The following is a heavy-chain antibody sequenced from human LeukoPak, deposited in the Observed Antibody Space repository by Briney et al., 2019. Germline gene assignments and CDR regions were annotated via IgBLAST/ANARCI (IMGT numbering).Heavy chain of an antibody. CDR2: VDPEDGET. V-gene: IGHV1-69-2*01. J-gene: IGHJ5*02. CDR3: ATVVIDTFDP. D-gene: IGHD2-21*01. CDR1: GYTFTDYY. Sequence: ASVKVSCKASGYTFTDYYMHWVQQAPGKGLEWMGLVDPEDGETIYAEKFQGRVTITADTSTDTAYMELSSLRSEDTAVYYCATVVIDTFDPWGQGTLVTVSS.